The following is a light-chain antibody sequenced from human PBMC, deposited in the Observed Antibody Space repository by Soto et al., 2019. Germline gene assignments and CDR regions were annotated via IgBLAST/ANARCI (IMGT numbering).Light chain of an antibody. CDR3: HQYCISFT. J-gene: IGKJ5*01. V-gene: IGKV3-20*01. CDR1: QSVSSSY. Sequence: EIVLTQSPGTLSLSPGERATLSCRASQSVSSSYLAWYQQKPGQAPRLLIYGASSRATGIPDRFSGSGSGTDFTLTISRLEPEYCSVDYCHQYCISFTFCQGTRLES. CDR2: GAS.